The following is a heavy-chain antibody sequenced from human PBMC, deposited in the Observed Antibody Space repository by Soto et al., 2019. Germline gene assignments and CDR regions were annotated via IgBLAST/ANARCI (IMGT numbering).Heavy chain of an antibody. V-gene: IGHV4-59*01. Sequence: QVQLQQSGPGLVKPSETLSLTCTVSGGSISSYYWSWIRQPPGKGLDWIGYIYYTEKTNYNPSLKRRVSTSVDTAKNQFPLKPATVTASDTGVYFCARASFQLLQSFYYGMDVWGQGTAVTVSS. CDR1: GGSISSYY. J-gene: IGHJ6*02. CDR3: ARASFQLLQSFYYGMDV. CDR2: IYYTEKT. D-gene: IGHD2-2*01.